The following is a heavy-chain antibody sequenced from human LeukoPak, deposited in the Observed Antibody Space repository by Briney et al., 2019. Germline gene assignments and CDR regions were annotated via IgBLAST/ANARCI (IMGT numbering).Heavy chain of an antibody. CDR3: ARHGGVEEFDY. J-gene: IGHJ4*02. CDR2: IYPADSDT. Sequence: GASLKISCKGSGYTFSSHWIGWVRQMPGKGLEWMGIIYPADSDTRYSPSFQGQVTISADKSISTAYLQWSSLKASDTAIYYCARHGGVEEFDYWGQGTLVTVSS. CDR1: GYTFSSHW. D-gene: IGHD3-16*01. V-gene: IGHV5-51*01.